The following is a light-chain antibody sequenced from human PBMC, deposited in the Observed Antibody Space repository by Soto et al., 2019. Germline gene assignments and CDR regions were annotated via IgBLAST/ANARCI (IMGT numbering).Light chain of an antibody. Sequence: QSALTQPPSVSEAPGQRVTISCTGSSSNIGAGYDVHWYQHLPGTAPKLLIFGNSDRPSGVPDRFSGSKSGTSASLAISGLQAEDEADYYCQSYDSSLIGWVFGTGTKVTVL. V-gene: IGLV1-40*01. CDR1: SSNIGAGYD. CDR3: QSYDSSLIGWV. J-gene: IGLJ1*01. CDR2: GNS.